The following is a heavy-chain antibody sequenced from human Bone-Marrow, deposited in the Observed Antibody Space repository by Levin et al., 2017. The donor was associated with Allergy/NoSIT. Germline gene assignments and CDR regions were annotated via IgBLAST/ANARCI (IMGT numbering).Heavy chain of an antibody. CDR3: ARGAPNLDLTWAFDI. J-gene: IGHJ3*02. CDR1: GFAVSDNY. D-gene: IGHD3/OR15-3a*01. Sequence: GGSLRLSCAASGFAVSDNYMNWVRQLPGKGLEWVSVIYSGGSTDYAGSVKGRFAISRDISKNTLDLQMNSLRVEDAAVYYCARGAPNLDLTWAFDIWGQGTMVTVSS. V-gene: IGHV3-66*01. CDR2: IYSGGST.